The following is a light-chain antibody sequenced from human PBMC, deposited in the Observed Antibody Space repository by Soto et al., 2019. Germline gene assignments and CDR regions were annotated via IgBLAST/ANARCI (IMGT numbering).Light chain of an antibody. J-gene: IGKJ4*01. CDR2: HAS. CDR3: QRYYNAPFT. CDR1: QSISNW. Sequence: DIQMTQSPSTLPASVGDRVTITCRASQSISNWLAWYQQKPGTAPKLLIYHASTLESGVPSRFSGSGSGADFSLTISGLQPEDAATYYCQRYYNAPFTFGGGTKVDIK. V-gene: IGKV1-5*01.